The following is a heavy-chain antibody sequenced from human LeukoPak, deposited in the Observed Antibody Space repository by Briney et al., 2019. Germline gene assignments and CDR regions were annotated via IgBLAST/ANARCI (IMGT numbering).Heavy chain of an antibody. V-gene: IGHV3-21*01. Sequence: PGGSLRLSCAASGFTFSSYSMNWVRQAPGKGLEWVSSISSSSSYIYYADSVKGRFTISRDNAKNSLYLQMNSLRAEDTAVYYCARVTRILQKRAFDIWGQGTMVTVSS. CDR3: ARVTRILQKRAFDI. J-gene: IGHJ3*02. CDR2: ISSSSSYI. D-gene: IGHD4-11*01. CDR1: GFTFSSYS.